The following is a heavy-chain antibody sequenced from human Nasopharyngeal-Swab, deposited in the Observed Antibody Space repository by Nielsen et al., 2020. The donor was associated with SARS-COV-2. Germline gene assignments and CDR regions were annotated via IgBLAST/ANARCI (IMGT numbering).Heavy chain of an antibody. Sequence: WVRQAPGQRLEWMGWINAGNGNTKYSQKFQGRVTITRDTSASTAYMKLSSLRSEDTAVYYCARDPTVTTDYYYYYYMDVWGKGTTVTVSS. D-gene: IGHD4-17*01. CDR3: ARDPTVTTDYYYYYYMDV. CDR2: INAGNGNT. V-gene: IGHV1-3*01. J-gene: IGHJ6*03.